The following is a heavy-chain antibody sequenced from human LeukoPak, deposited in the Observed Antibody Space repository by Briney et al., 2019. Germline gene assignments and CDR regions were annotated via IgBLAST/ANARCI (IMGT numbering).Heavy chain of an antibody. D-gene: IGHD1-1*01. CDR3: ARVEATTGRNYHYYYMDV. Sequence: GGSLRLSCGASGFYFSGYSMNWVRQAPGKGLEGVASINSGSTYMYYGDSVKGRFTISRDNAKNSLHLQMDSLRVEDTAVYFCARVEATTGRNYHYYYMDVRGKGTTVTVSS. V-gene: IGHV3-21*01. CDR1: GFYFSGYS. CDR2: INSGSTYM. J-gene: IGHJ6*03.